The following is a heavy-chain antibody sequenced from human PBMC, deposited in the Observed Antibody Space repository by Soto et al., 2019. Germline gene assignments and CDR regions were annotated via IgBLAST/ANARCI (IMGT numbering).Heavy chain of an antibody. CDR2: IYYSGST. V-gene: IGHV4-39*01. Sequence: SETLSLTCTVSGGSISSSSYYWGWIRQPPGKGLEWIGSIYYSGSTYYNPSLKSRVTISVDTSKNQFSLKLSSVTAADTAVYYCARAWIQLWFDGMDVWGQGTTVTVSS. J-gene: IGHJ6*02. CDR3: ARAWIQLWFDGMDV. CDR1: GGSISSSSYY. D-gene: IGHD5-18*01.